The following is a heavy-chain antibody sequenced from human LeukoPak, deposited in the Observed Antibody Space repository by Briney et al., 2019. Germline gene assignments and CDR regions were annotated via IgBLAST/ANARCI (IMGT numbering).Heavy chain of an antibody. Sequence: SETLSLTCAVYGGSFSGYYWSWIRQPPGKGLEWIGEINRSGSTNYNPSLKSRVTISVDTSKNQFSLKLSSVTAADTAVYYCARHSSYCSSTSCYYRIYYFDYWGQGTLVTVSS. CDR3: ARHSSYCSSTSCYYRIYYFDY. J-gene: IGHJ4*02. D-gene: IGHD2-2*01. CDR2: INRSGST. V-gene: IGHV4-34*01. CDR1: GGSFSGYY.